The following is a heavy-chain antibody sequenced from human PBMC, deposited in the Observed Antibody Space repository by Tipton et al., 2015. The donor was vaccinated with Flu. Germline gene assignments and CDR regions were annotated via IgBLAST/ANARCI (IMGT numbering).Heavy chain of an antibody. Sequence: LRLSCTVSGGSISRSHYSWGWIRQPPGKGLEWIGNIYYSGTTNYNPSLKSRVTISVDTSKNQFSLKLSSVAAADTAVYYCARGDCSSTSCLDYWGQGTLVTVSS. V-gene: IGHV4-39*07. CDR2: IYYSGTT. D-gene: IGHD2-2*01. J-gene: IGHJ4*02. CDR1: GGSISRSHYS. CDR3: ARGDCSSTSCLDY.